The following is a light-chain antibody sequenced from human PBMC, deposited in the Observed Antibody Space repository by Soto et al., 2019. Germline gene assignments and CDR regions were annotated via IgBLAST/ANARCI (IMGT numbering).Light chain of an antibody. CDR2: DVN. CDR1: SSDVGAYNF. J-gene: IGLJ3*02. V-gene: IGLV2-11*01. CDR3: CSYEGNYPK. Sequence: QSVLTQPRSVSGSPGQSVTISCTGSSSDVGAYNFVSWYQRYPAKAPKLMIYDVNKRPSGVPDRFSGSKSGYTASLTISGIRAEDEADYYCCSYEGNYPKFGGGTKLTVL.